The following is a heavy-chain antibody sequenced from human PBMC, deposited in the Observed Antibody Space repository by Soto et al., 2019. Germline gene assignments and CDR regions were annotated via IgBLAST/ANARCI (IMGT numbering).Heavy chain of an antibody. CDR3: ARGPRASSGLYNWFDP. J-gene: IGHJ5*02. D-gene: IGHD6-19*01. CDR1: GFTFSSYA. V-gene: IGHV3-30-3*01. Sequence: QVQLVESGGGVVQPGRSLRLSCAASGFTFSSYAMHWVRQAPGKGLEWVAVISYDGSNKYYADSVKGRFTISRDNSKNTLYLHMNSLRAEDTAVYYCARGPRASSGLYNWFDPWGQGTLVTVSS. CDR2: ISYDGSNK.